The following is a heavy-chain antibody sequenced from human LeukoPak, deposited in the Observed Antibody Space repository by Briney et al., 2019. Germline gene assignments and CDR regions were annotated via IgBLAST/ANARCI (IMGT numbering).Heavy chain of an antibody. D-gene: IGHD3-3*01. CDR2: VSISSGTI. CDR1: GFTFIGHN. V-gene: IGHV3-48*04. CDR3: AKYTGDFWSGYFVYYYYMDV. Sequence: GRSLRLSCAASGFTFIGHNMNWVRPAPGQGLEWGSFVSISSGTIYYADSVKGRFRISRDNAKSSLDLEMNSLRAEDTAVYYCAKYTGDFWSGYFVYYYYMDVWGKGTTVTVSS. J-gene: IGHJ6*03.